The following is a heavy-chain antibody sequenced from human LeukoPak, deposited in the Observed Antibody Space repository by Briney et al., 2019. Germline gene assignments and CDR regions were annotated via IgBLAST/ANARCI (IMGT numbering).Heavy chain of an antibody. D-gene: IGHD1-14*01. CDR1: GFSFSTYW. Sequence: PGGSLKLSCVASGFSFSTYWMSWVRQAPGKGLEWVANIKEDGSEKYYVDSVKGRFTMSRDNAKNSVYLQMNNLRAEDTAIYYCARTSGNNRYDAFDIWGQGTMITVSS. CDR3: ARTSGNNRYDAFDI. J-gene: IGHJ3*02. V-gene: IGHV3-7*01. CDR2: IKEDGSEK.